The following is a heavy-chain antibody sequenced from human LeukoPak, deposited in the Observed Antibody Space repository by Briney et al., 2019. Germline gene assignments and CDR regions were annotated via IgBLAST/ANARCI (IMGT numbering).Heavy chain of an antibody. CDR3: TRPREGYSYGNNFDY. D-gene: IGHD5-18*01. Sequence: PGGSLRLSCAASGFTFSGSAMHWVRQASGKGLEWVGRIRSKANSYATAYAASVKGRFTISRDDSKNTAYLQMNSLKTEDTAVYYCTRPREGYSYGNNFDYWGQGTLATVSS. CDR1: GFTFSGSA. J-gene: IGHJ4*02. CDR2: IRSKANSYAT. V-gene: IGHV3-73*01.